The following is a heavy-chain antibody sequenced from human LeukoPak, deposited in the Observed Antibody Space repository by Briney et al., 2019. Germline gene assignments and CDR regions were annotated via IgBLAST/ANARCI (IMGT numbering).Heavy chain of an antibody. CDR1: GFTFSDHR. J-gene: IGHJ4*02. V-gene: IGHV3-72*01. Sequence: PGGSLRLSCTASGFTFSDHRMDWVRQVPGKGLEWVARIRNKANRYTIEYVASVKGRFIISRDDSKNSLFLQMNSLRAEDTAVYHCVRDSGRYPWDFWGQGTLVTVSS. CDR3: VRDSGRYPWDF. CDR2: IRNKANRYTI. D-gene: IGHD1-26*01.